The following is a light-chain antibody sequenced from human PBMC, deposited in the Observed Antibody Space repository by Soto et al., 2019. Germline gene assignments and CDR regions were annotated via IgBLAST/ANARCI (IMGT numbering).Light chain of an antibody. V-gene: IGKV1-33*01. Sequence: DIQMTQSPSSLSESVGDRVTITCQASQDISTSLNWYQQRPEKAPKLLIYDASNLKTGVPSRFSGSGSGTDFTFTISSLQPEDIATYYCQQYDDVPFTFGQGTKLEIK. CDR3: QQYDDVPFT. CDR1: QDISTS. CDR2: DAS. J-gene: IGKJ2*01.